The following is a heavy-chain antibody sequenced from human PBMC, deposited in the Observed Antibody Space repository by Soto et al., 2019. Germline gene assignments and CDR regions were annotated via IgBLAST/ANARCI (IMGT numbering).Heavy chain of an antibody. D-gene: IGHD5-12*01. CDR1: GGSFSGYY. Sequence: PSETLSLTCAVYGGSFSGYYWSWIRQPPGQGLEWIGEINHSGSINYNPSLKSRVTISVDTSKNQFSLKLSSVTAADTAVYYCARGGRGTYSGYDYRFDPWGQGTLVTVSS. J-gene: IGHJ5*02. V-gene: IGHV4-34*01. CDR2: INHSGSI. CDR3: ARGGRGTYSGYDYRFDP.